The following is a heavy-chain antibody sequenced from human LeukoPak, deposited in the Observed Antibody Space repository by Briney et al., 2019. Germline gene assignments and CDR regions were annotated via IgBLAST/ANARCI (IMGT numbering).Heavy chain of an antibody. CDR1: GGSISSYY. CDR2: IYYSGST. J-gene: IGHJ4*02. D-gene: IGHD6-19*01. CDR3: ARGPMRGIAVAGSFDY. V-gene: IGHV4-59*01. Sequence: SETLSLTCTVSGGSISSYYWSWIRQPPGKGLEWIGYIYYSGSTNYNPSLKSRVTISVDTSKNQFSLKLSSVTAADTAVYYCARGPMRGIAVAGSFDYWGQGTLVTVSS.